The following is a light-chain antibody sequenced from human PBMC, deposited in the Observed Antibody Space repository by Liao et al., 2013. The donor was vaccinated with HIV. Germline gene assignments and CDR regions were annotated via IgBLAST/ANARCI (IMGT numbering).Light chain of an antibody. J-gene: IGLJ2*01. Sequence: SYDLTQPPSVSVSPGQTASITCSGDKLGDRYTCWYQQKPGQSPVLVIYQDTKRPSGIPERFSGSNSGNTATLTISGTQPLDEADYFCQAWDNYATPFGGGTKLTVL. CDR2: QDT. CDR1: KLGDRY. V-gene: IGLV3-1*01. CDR3: QAWDNYATP.